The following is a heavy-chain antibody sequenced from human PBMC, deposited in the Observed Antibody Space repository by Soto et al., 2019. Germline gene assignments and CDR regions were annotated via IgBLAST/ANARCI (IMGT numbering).Heavy chain of an antibody. CDR2: INHSGNT. V-gene: IGHV4-34*01. CDR3: ARGVYYDFWSGRYNWFDP. Sequence: QVQLQQWGAGLLKPSETLSLTCAVYGGSFSGYYWSWIRQPPGKGLEWIGEINHSGNTKYNPSLKSRVTISVDTSKTQFSLKLGSVTAADTAVYYCARGVYYDFWSGRYNWFDPWGQGTLVTVSS. D-gene: IGHD3-3*01. J-gene: IGHJ5*02. CDR1: GGSFSGYY.